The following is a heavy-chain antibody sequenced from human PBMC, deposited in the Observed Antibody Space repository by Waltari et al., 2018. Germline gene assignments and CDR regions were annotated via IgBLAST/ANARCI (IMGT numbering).Heavy chain of an antibody. CDR2: IIPIFGTA. J-gene: IGHJ3*02. Sequence: QVQLVQSGAEVKKTGSSVKVSCKASGGTFSSYDTSWVRQAPGQGLEWRGGIIPIFGTANYAQKFQGRVTITTDESTSTAYMELSSLRSEDTAVYYCARSVAAALSAFDIWGQGTMVTVSS. CDR3: ARSVAAALSAFDI. CDR1: GGTFSSYD. D-gene: IGHD2-2*01. V-gene: IGHV1-69*05.